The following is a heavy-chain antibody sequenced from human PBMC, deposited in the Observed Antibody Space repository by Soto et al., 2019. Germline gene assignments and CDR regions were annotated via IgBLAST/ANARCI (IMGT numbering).Heavy chain of an antibody. Sequence: PGGSLRLSCAASGFNFDDYAMHWVRQAPGKGLEWVSGISWNSGGIGYADSVKGRFTISRDNAKNSLYLQMNSLRAEDTALYYCARDIAARPRGYYAMDVWGQGTTVTVS. D-gene: IGHD6-6*01. V-gene: IGHV3-9*01. CDR2: ISWNSGGI. J-gene: IGHJ6*02. CDR3: ARDIAARPRGYYAMDV. CDR1: GFNFDDYA.